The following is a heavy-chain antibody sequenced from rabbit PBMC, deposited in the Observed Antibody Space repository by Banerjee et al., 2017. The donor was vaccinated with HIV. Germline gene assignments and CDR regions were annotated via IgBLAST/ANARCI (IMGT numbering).Heavy chain of an antibody. J-gene: IGHJ4*01. CDR1: GFSFSYKYV. Sequence: QEQLEESGGDLVKPEGSLTLTCTASGFSFSYKYVMCWVRQAPGKGLEWIACINTSTGNTVYATWAKGRFAISKTSWTTVTLQMTSLTDADTATYFCARDPGGSMDLWGPGTLVTVS. CDR2: INTSTGNT. CDR3: ARDPGGSMDL. V-gene: IGHV1S45*01. D-gene: IGHD2-1*01.